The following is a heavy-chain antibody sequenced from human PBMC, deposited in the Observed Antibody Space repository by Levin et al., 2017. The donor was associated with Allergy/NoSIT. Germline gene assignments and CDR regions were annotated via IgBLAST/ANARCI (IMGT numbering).Heavy chain of an antibody. Sequence: GGSLRLSCTTSGFTFGDYGLSWVRQAPGKGLEWVAFIRSEANGGSTEYAASVKGRFTISRDDSKSIAYLQMNSLETEDTAVYYCTRDKRSGWYIFYYWGQGTLVTVSS. CDR1: GFTFGDYG. CDR2: IRSEANGGST. V-gene: IGHV3-49*04. J-gene: IGHJ4*02. D-gene: IGHD6-19*01. CDR3: TRDKRSGWYIFYY.